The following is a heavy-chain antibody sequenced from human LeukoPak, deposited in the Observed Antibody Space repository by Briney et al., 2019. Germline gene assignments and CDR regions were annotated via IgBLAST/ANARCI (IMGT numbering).Heavy chain of an antibody. Sequence: GASVKVSCTASGYTFTSYYMHWVRQAPGQGLEWMGGIIPIFGTANYAQKFQGRVTITADKSMSTVYMGLSSLRSEDTAVYYCAREAVTIFGVVRTQTTKLPHRFDPWGQGTLVTVSS. CDR1: GYTFTSYY. V-gene: IGHV1-69*06. CDR2: IIPIFGTA. CDR3: AREAVTIFGVVRTQTTKLPHRFDP. D-gene: IGHD3-3*01. J-gene: IGHJ5*02.